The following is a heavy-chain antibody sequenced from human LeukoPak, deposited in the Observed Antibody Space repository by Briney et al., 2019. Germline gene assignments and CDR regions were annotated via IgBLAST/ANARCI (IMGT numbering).Heavy chain of an antibody. D-gene: IGHD6-19*01. Sequence: GSLRLSCAASGFTFSSYAMSWVRQAPGKGLEWVSAISGSGGSTYYADSVKGRFTISRDNSKNALYLQMNSLRAEDTAVYYCATRAHSSGDYYYYGMDVWGQGTTVTVSS. V-gene: IGHV3-23*01. CDR3: ATRAHSSGDYYYYGMDV. J-gene: IGHJ6*02. CDR2: ISGSGGST. CDR1: GFTFSSYA.